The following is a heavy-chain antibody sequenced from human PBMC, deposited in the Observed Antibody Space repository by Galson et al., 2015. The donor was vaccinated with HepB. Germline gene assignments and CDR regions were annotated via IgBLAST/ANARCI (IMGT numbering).Heavy chain of an antibody. CDR1: GGSISSGGYY. Sequence: LSLTCTVSGGSISSGGYYWSWIRQHPGKGLEWIGYIYYSGSTYYNPSLKSRVTISVDTSKNQFSLKLSSVTAADTAVYYCARDGGGYGSYYYYGMDVWGQGTTVTVSS. V-gene: IGHV4-31*03. CDR2: IYYSGST. D-gene: IGHD5-18*01. J-gene: IGHJ6*02. CDR3: ARDGGGYGSYYYYGMDV.